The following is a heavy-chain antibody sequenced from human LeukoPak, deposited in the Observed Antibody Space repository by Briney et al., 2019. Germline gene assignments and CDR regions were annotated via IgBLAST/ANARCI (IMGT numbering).Heavy chain of an antibody. CDR3: ARDWEQPNYYFGMDV. CDR2: TYYRSNWYN. J-gene: IGHJ6*02. CDR1: GDSVSSKSAV. Sequence: SQTLSLTCAISGDSVSSKSAVWNWIRQSPSRGLEWLGRTYYRSNWYNDYAESVKSRITVTADTSKNHFSLHLNSVTPEDTAVYYCARDWEQPNYYFGMDVWGQGTTVTVSS. D-gene: IGHD1/OR15-1a*01. V-gene: IGHV6-1*01.